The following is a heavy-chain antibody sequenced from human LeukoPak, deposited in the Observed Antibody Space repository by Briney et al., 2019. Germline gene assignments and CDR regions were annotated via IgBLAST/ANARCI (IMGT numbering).Heavy chain of an antibody. J-gene: IGHJ6*02. CDR3: AREMYQLLYYGMDV. CDR1: GGTFSSYA. CDR2: IIPIFGTA. V-gene: IGHV1-69*13. Sequence: ASVKVSCKASGGTFSSYAISWVRQAPGQGLEWMGGIIPIFGTANYAQKFQGRVTITADGSTSTAYMELSSLRSEDTAVYYCAREMYQLLYYGMDVWGQGTTVTVSS. D-gene: IGHD2-2*01.